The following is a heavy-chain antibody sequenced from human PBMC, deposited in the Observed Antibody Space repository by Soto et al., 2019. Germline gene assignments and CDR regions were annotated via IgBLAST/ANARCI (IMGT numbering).Heavy chain of an antibody. CDR2: INPYNGNT. Sequence: QVQLVHSGAEVKKPGASVKVSCKASGYTFTNYGISWVRQAPGQGLEWMGWINPYNGNTYYTQKLQGRVTMTTDTSTTTAYMELRSLRSDDTAMYYCARVPTVTSGYYKYYFDYWGQGTLVTVSS. CDR3: ARVPTVTSGYYKYYFDY. D-gene: IGHD3-3*01. J-gene: IGHJ4*02. V-gene: IGHV1-18*04. CDR1: GYTFTNYG.